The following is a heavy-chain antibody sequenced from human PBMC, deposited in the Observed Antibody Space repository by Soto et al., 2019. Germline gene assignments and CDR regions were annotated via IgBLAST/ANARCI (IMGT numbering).Heavy chain of an antibody. D-gene: IGHD3-16*01. J-gene: IGHJ4*02. CDR1: GFTFSNYA. CDR3: AKAYFVWSSEQPYYFDY. V-gene: IGHV3-23*01. Sequence: EVQLLDSGGGLVQPGGSLRLSCAASGFTFSNYAMTWVRQGPGKGLEWVSGISGSGGRSYYADSVKGRFTISRDNSKSTLYLQMNSLRAEDTAASYCAKAYFVWSSEQPYYFDYWAQGTLVTVSS. CDR2: ISGSGGRS.